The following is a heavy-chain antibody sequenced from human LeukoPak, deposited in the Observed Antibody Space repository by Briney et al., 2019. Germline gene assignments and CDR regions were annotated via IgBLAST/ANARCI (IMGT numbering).Heavy chain of an antibody. CDR2: ITSGGST. J-gene: IGHJ4*02. Sequence: GGSLRLSCAASGFTFSSYAMSWVRQAPGKGLEWVSAITSGGSTYHADSVKGRFTISRDNSKNTLYLQMNGLRAEDTAIYYCAKDRGALSYGDYPYFDYWGQGTLVTVSS. V-gene: IGHV3-23*01. D-gene: IGHD4-17*01. CDR1: GFTFSSYA. CDR3: AKDRGALSYGDYPYFDY.